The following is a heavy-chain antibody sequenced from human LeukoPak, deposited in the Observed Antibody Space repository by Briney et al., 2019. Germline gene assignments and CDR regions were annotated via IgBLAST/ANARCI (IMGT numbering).Heavy chain of an antibody. CDR2: ISSSGSTI. Sequence: GGSLRLSCAASGFTFSSYEMNWVRQAPGKRLEWVSYISSSGSTIYYADSVKGRFTISRDNAKNSLYLQMNSLRAEDTAMYYCAKDRSAPHMLWHPCDIWGKDTMVTVSS. CDR3: AKDRSAPHMLWHPCDI. J-gene: IGHJ3*02. V-gene: IGHV3-48*03. D-gene: IGHD2-8*01. CDR1: GFTFSSYE.